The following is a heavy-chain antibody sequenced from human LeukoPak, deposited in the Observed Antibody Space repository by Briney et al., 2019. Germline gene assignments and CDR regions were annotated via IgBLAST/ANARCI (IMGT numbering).Heavy chain of an antibody. J-gene: IGHJ4*02. V-gene: IGHV3-33*01. CDR2: IWHDGNYK. Sequence: GGSLTLSCVASGLTFSNYNMHWVRQAPGTGLEWVAVIWHDGNYKYYVDSVKGRFTISRDNSKKTVYLQMNSLGAEDTAVYLCARDSDYYDSSAYSFRGGLHYDFWGRGTLVTVSS. D-gene: IGHD3-22*01. CDR3: ARDSDYYDSSAYSFRGGLHYDF. CDR1: GLTFSNYN.